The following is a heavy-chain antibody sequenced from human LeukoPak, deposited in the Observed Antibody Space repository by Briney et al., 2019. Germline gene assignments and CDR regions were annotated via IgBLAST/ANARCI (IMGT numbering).Heavy chain of an antibody. CDR2: INPNSGDT. Sequence: ASVKVSCKASGGTFSSYAISWVRQAPGQGLEWMGWINPNSGDTNYAQKFQGRVTMTRDTSISTAYMELSRLRSDDTAVYSCAAVGGSGWYDYWGQGTLVAVSS. J-gene: IGHJ4*02. V-gene: IGHV1-2*02. D-gene: IGHD6-19*01. CDR1: GGTFSSYA. CDR3: AAVGGSGWYDY.